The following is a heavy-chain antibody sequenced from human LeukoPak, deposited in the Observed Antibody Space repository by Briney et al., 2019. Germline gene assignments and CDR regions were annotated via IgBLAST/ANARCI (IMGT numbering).Heavy chain of an antibody. Sequence: SETLSLTCTVSGASISSYYWSWIRQPPGKGLEWIGYIYYSGSTNYNPSLKSPATISVDTSKNQFTLKLSSVTAADTAVYYCAQAVAGYDAFDIWGQGTMVTVSS. D-gene: IGHD6-19*01. J-gene: IGHJ3*02. CDR2: IYYSGST. CDR1: GASISSYY. V-gene: IGHV4-59*01. CDR3: AQAVAGYDAFDI.